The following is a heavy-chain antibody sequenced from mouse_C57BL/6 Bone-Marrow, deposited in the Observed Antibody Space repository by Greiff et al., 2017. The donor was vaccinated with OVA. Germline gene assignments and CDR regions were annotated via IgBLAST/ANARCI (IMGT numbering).Heavy chain of an antibody. J-gene: IGHJ4*01. V-gene: IGHV6-6*01. D-gene: IGHD2-4*01. Sequence: EVQGVESGGGLVQPGGSMKLSCAASGFTFSDAWMDWVRQSPEKGLEWVAEIRNKANNHATYYAESVKGRFTISRDDSKSSVYLQMNSLRAEDTGIYYCTRPYDYGYAMDYWGQGTSVTVSS. CDR1: GFTFSDAW. CDR2: IRNKANNHAT. CDR3: TRPYDYGYAMDY.